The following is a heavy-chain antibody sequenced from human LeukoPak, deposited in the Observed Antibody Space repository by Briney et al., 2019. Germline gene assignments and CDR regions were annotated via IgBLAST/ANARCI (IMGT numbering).Heavy chain of an antibody. D-gene: IGHD6-13*01. J-gene: IGHJ5*02. CDR2: ISSSSSYI. CDR1: GFTFSDYY. Sequence: GGSLRLSCAASGFTFSDYYMSWIRQAPGKGLEWVSSISSSSSYIYYADSVKGRFTISRDNAKNSLYLQMNSLRAEDTAVYYCARVVHSSSWYDHWGQGTLVTISS. CDR3: ARVVHSSSWYDH. V-gene: IGHV3-11*06.